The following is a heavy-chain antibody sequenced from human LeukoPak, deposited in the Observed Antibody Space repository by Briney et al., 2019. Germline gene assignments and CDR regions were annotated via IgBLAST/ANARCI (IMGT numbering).Heavy chain of an antibody. CDR1: GDSISSYY. CDR3: AGNSATYSYYAMDV. V-gene: IGHV4-59*01. Sequence: KASETLSLTCTVSGDSISSYYWSWIRQPPGKGPEWIGYMYYSGTTNYNPSLKSRVSMSVDTSKNQFSLKLSSVTAADTAVYYCAGNSATYSYYAMDVWGQGTTVTVSS. J-gene: IGHJ6*02. D-gene: IGHD4-23*01. CDR2: MYYSGTT.